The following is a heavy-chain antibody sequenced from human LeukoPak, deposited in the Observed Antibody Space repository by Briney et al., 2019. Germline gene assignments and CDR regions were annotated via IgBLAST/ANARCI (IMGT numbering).Heavy chain of an antibody. CDR3: ARSLGYYDY. CDR2: ISSNGGST. D-gene: IGHD3-22*01. CDR1: GFTFSSYA. V-gene: IGHV3-64*01. J-gene: IGHJ4*02. Sequence: PGGSLRLSCATSGFTFSSYAMAWVRHAPGKGLEYVSSISSNGGSTYYGNSVKGRFTISRDNSRNTLYLQMDTLTPEDMGVYYCARSLGYYDYWGQGTLVTVSS.